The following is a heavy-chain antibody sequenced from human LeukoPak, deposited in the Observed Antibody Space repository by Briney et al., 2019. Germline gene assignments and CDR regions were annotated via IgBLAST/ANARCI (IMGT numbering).Heavy chain of an antibody. CDR2: INPSGGST. Sequence: ASVKVSCKASGYTFTSYYMHWVRQAPGQGLEWMGIINPSGGSTSYAQKFQGRVTMTRDTSTSTVYMELSSLRSEDTAVYYCARGAEAYGSGSYLGLDYFDYWGQGTLVTVSS. CDR1: GYTFTSYY. V-gene: IGHV1-46*01. D-gene: IGHD3-10*01. CDR3: ARGAEAYGSGSYLGLDYFDY. J-gene: IGHJ4*02.